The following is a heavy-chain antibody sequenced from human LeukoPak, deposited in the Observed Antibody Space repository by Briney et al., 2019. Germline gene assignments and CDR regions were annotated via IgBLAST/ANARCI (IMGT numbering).Heavy chain of an antibody. Sequence: GRSLRLSCAASGFTFDDYAMHWVRQAPGKGLEWVSGITWNSGSTGYADSVKGRFTISRDNAKNSLYLQMNSLRAEDTASYYCAKEAGGNNFDSWGQGTLVTVSS. D-gene: IGHD4-23*01. CDR2: ITWNSGST. J-gene: IGHJ4*02. CDR1: GFTFDDYA. V-gene: IGHV3-9*01. CDR3: AKEAGGNNFDS.